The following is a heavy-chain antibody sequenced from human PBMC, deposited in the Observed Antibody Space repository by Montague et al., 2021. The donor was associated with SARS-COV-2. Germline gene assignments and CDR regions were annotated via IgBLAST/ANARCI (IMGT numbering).Heavy chain of an antibody. Sequence: TLSLTCTVSGTPIRSGGYYWTWIRQHPGKGLEWIGYIFHTGRAYYNPSLETRVNISVDTSNNLFSLRLSSVTAADTAMYFCARVRLFYYLDYWGQGTLVTVSS. J-gene: IGHJ4*02. CDR2: IFHTGRA. CDR1: GTPIRSGGYY. D-gene: IGHD2/OR15-2a*01. CDR3: ARVRLFYYLDY. V-gene: IGHV4-31*03.